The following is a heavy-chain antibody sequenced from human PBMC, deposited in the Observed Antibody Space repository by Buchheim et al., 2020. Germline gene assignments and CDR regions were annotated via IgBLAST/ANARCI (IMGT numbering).Heavy chain of an antibody. Sequence: QVQLVESGGGLVKPGGSLRLSCAASGFSFRDSYMSWIRQAPGKGLEWLSYISSSGRTIHYAASVTGRFTISRDNAQNSLYLQMNSLRAEDTAVYYCARVSWADCSCGSCYSHWYFDLGGRSTL. CDR2: ISSSGRTI. J-gene: IGHJ2*01. CDR1: GFSFRDSY. V-gene: IGHV3-11*04. D-gene: IGHD2-15*01. CDR3: ARVSWADCSCGSCYSHWYFDL.